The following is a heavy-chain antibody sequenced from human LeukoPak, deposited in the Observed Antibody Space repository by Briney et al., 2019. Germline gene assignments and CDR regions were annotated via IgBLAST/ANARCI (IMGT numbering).Heavy chain of an antibody. D-gene: IGHD4-17*01. CDR1: GGSISSSSYY. J-gene: IGHJ5*02. Sequence: SETLSLTCTVSGGSISSSSYYWGWIRQPPGKGLEWIGSIYYSGSTYYNPSLKSRVTISVDTSKNQFSLKLSSVTAADTAVYYCASSGMTTVTSWFDPWGQGTLVTVSS. CDR2: IYYSGST. CDR3: ASSGMTTVTSWFDP. V-gene: IGHV4-39*07.